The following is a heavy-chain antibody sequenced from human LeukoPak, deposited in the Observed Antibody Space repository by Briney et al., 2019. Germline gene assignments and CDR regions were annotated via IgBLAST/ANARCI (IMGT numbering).Heavy chain of an antibody. Sequence: GGSLRLSCAASGFTFSDYYMSWIRQAPGKGLEWHSYISSSSSYTNYADSVKGRLTLSRDNAKNSLYLQMNSLRADEKAVYYCARLYCSSTSCYWSYFDYWGQGTLVTVSS. CDR3: ARLYCSSTSCYWSYFDY. CDR2: ISSSSSYT. J-gene: IGHJ4*02. CDR1: GFTFSDYY. V-gene: IGHV3-11*06. D-gene: IGHD2-2*01.